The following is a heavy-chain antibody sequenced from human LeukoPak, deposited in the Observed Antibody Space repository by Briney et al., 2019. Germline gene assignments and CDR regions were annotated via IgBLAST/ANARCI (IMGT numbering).Heavy chain of an antibody. CDR2: INPNSGGT. V-gene: IGHV1-2*02. CDR3: ARGRRHWDYYYYYMDV. D-gene: IGHD7-27*01. Sequence: ASVKDSCKASGYTFTGYYMHWVRQAPGQGLEWMGWINPNSGGTNYTQKFQGRVTMTRDTSISTAYMELSRLRSDDTAVYYCARGRRHWDYYYYYMDVWGKGSTVTVSS. J-gene: IGHJ6*03. CDR1: GYTFTGYY.